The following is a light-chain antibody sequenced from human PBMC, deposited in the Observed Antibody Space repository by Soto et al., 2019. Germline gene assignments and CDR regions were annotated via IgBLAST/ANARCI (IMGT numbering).Light chain of an antibody. V-gene: IGKV3-20*01. CDR3: QQYGTSPLT. CDR2: GAS. CDR1: QSVNNDY. Sequence: ETVLTQSPGTLSLSPGERATLSCRATQSVNNDYLAWYQQRPGLAPRLLIFGASGRATGIPDRFSGSGSGTDFTLTISRLEPEDFAIYYCQQYGTSPLTFDGGTKVEIK. J-gene: IGKJ4*01.